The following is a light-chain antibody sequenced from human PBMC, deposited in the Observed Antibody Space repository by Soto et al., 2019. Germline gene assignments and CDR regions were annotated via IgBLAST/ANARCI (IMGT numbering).Light chain of an antibody. Sequence: QSVLTQPRSVSGSPGQSVTISCTGTSSDVGGYNYVSWYQQHPGKAPKVVIYDVTERPSGLPDRFSGSKSGNTASLTISGLQAEYEADYYCCSYAGSYSFLFGSGTKLTVL. J-gene: IGLJ1*01. CDR2: DVT. V-gene: IGLV2-11*01. CDR1: SSDVGGYNY. CDR3: CSYAGSYSFL.